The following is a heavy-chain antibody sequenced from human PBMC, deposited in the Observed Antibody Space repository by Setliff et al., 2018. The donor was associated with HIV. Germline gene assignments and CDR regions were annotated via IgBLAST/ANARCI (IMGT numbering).Heavy chain of an antibody. D-gene: IGHD6-25*01. V-gene: IGHV4-34*01. J-gene: IGHJ4*02. CDR2: VTHSGRA. Sequence: PSETLSLTCAVYGGSFSGYYWSWIRQPPGKGLEWIGEVTHSGRANYNPSLESRVTTSVDTSKEQFSLRLTSVTAADTAVYYCARGVRDNSGWSSYYFDYWGRGTLVTVSS. CDR3: ARGVRDNSGWSSYYFDY. CDR1: GGSFSGYY.